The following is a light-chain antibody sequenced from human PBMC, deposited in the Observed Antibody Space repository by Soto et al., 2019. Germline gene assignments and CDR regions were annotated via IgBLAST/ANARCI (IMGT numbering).Light chain of an antibody. CDR2: DAS. V-gene: IGKV3-20*01. CDR3: QQYGSSPLT. CDR1: QSISGRY. Sequence: PGERASLSCSASQSISGRYLAWYQQKPGQAPRLLIYDASSRATGIPGRFSGSGSGTDFILTISRLEPEDFAVYYCQQYGSSPLTFGGGTKVEIK. J-gene: IGKJ4*01.